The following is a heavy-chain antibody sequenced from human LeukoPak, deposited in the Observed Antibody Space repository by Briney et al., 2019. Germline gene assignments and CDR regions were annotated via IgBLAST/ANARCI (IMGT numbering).Heavy chain of an antibody. CDR2: IYTSGGT. D-gene: IGHD3-10*01. J-gene: IGHJ4*02. CDR3: ARDSSGPRD. V-gene: IGHV3-66*01. Sequence: GGSLRLSCAASEFTVSSNYMSWVRQAPGKGLEWVSVIYTSGGTYYADSVKGRFAISRDSSKNTMFLQMNSLRGEDTAVYYCARDSSGPRDWGQGTLVTVSS. CDR1: EFTVSSNY.